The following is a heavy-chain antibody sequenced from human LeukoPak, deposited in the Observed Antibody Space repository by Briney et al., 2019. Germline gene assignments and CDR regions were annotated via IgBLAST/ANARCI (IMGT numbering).Heavy chain of an antibody. D-gene: IGHD6-6*01. CDR3: PPVGRAARPGY. CDR1: GLTFSRYE. J-gene: IGHJ4*02. CDR2: SSYSGRPI. Sequence: PGGSLRLSCAPSGLTFSRYEMNWVRQPPGKGREWFSYSSYSGRPIYYADSVKGRFTISRDTGKNYLYLQMNRLRDEDTAVYSCPPVGRAARPGYWGQGTLVTVSS. V-gene: IGHV3-48*03.